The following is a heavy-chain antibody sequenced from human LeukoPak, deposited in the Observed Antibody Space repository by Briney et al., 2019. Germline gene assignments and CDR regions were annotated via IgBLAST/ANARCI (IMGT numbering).Heavy chain of an antibody. Sequence: SETLSLTCTVSGGSISSYYWSWIRQPAGKGLEWIGRIYTSGSTNYNPSLKSRVTMSVDTSKNQFSLKLSSVTAADTAVYYCAREARRLGELSLSDAFDIWGQGTMVTVSS. CDR1: GGSISSYY. CDR3: AREARRLGELSLSDAFDI. D-gene: IGHD3-16*02. V-gene: IGHV4-4*07. J-gene: IGHJ3*02. CDR2: IYTSGST.